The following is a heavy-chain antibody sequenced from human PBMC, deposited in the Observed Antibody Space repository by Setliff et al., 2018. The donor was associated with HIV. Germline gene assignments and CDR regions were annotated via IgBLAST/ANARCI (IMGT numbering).Heavy chain of an antibody. CDR2: ISSDGTNK. CDR3: ARDGITMTVVDDDTFDI. CDR1: GFTFNSHP. Sequence: GSLRLSCAASGFTFNSHPMHWVRQAPGNGLEWVAVISSDGTNKYYAGSVEGRFTISRDNSRNTLYLQMNSLTTEDTALYYCARDGITMTVVDDDTFDIWGHGTMVTVSS. D-gene: IGHD3-22*01. V-gene: IGHV3-30*04. J-gene: IGHJ3*02.